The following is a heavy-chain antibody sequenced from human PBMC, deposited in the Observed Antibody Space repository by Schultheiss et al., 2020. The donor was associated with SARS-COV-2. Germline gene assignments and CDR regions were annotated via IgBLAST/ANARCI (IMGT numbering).Heavy chain of an antibody. D-gene: IGHD6-13*01. CDR1: GFTFNKYW. V-gene: IGHV3-7*01. CDR3: AGEGAAANFDY. J-gene: IGHJ4*02. Sequence: GGSLRLSCAASGFTFNKYWMSWVRQAPGKGLEWVANIKEDGSAKYYGDSVKGRFTTSRDNAKNSLYLHLNTLGADDTAVYYCAGEGAAANFDYWGQGTLVTVSS. CDR2: IKEDGSAK.